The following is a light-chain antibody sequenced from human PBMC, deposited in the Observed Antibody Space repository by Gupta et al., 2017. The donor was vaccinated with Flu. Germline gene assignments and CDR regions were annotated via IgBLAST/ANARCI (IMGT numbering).Light chain of an antibody. J-gene: IGKJ2*01. V-gene: IGKV2-30*01. Sequence: CRYSQSLVYSDGKTYFNWFQQRTGQSPRRLIYKVSNRDSGVPDRFSGSGSGTDLTLKVSRVEAEDVGVYYCMQGTHWPVYTFGQGTKLEIK. CDR1: QSLVYSDGKTY. CDR2: KVS. CDR3: MQGTHWPVYT.